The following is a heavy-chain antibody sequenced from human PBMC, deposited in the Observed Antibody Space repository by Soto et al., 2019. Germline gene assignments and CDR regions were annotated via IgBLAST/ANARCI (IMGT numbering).Heavy chain of an antibody. D-gene: IGHD3-9*01. CDR2: IYYSGST. Sequence: SETLSLTCTVSGGSISSYYWSWIRQPPGKGLEWIGYIYYSGSTNYNPSLKSRVTISVGTSKNQFSLKLSSVTAADTAVYYCARGETRTNYDILTGYYYALYYFDYWGQGTLVTVSS. V-gene: IGHV4-59*01. J-gene: IGHJ4*02. CDR3: ARGETRTNYDILTGYYYALYYFDY. CDR1: GGSISSYY.